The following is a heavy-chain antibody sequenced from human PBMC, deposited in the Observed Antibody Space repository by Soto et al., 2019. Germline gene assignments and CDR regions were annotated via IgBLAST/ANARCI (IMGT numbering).Heavy chain of an antibody. CDR3: ARSPQYSSGWYGHYYFDY. CDR1: GGSISSSSYY. Sequence: QLQLQESGPGLVKPSETLSLTCTVSGGSISSSSYYWVWIRQPPGKGLEWIGSIYYSGSTYYNPSLKSRVTISVDTSKNQFSLKLSSVTAADTAVYYCARSPQYSSGWYGHYYFDYWGQGTLVTVSS. D-gene: IGHD6-19*01. J-gene: IGHJ4*02. CDR2: IYYSGST. V-gene: IGHV4-39*01.